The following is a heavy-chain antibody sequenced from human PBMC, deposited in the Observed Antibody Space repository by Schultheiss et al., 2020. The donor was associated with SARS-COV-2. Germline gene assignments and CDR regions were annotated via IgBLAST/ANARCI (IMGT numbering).Heavy chain of an antibody. CDR1: GGSFSGSY. CDR2: IDWDDDK. Sequence: TLSLTCAVYGGSFSGSYWSWIRQPPGKGLEWLALIDWDDDKYYSISLRTRLTISKDTSKNQVVLTMTNMDPVDTATYYCARTDTAMVSDYWGQGTLVTVSS. D-gene: IGHD5-18*01. CDR3: ARTDTAMVSDY. V-gene: IGHV2-70*01. J-gene: IGHJ4*02.